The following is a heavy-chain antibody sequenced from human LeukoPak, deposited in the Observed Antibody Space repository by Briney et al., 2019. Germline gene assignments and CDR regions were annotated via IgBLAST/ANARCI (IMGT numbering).Heavy chain of an antibody. J-gene: IGHJ4*02. Sequence: SETLSLTCTVSGGSISSYYWSWIRQPPGKGLEWIGYIYYSGSTNYNPSLKSRVTISVDTSKNQFSLKLSSVTAADTAVYYCARTKEWFGELLATFDYWGQGTLVTVSS. CDR1: GGSISSYY. D-gene: IGHD3-10*01. V-gene: IGHV4-59*08. CDR2: IYYSGST. CDR3: ARTKEWFGELLATFDY.